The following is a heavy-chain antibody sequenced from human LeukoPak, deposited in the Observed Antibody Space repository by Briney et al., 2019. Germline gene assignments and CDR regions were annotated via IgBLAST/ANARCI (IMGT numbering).Heavy chain of an antibody. D-gene: IGHD1-26*01. V-gene: IGHV3-73*01. CDR2: IRSKANSYAT. Sequence: GGSLRLSCAAPGFTFSGSAMHWVRQASGKGLEWVGRIRSKANSYATAYAASVKGRFTIARDDSKNTAYLQMNSLKTEDTAVYYCTRQWEPTYGYAFDIWGQGTMVTVSS. CDR1: GFTFSGSA. CDR3: TRQWEPTYGYAFDI. J-gene: IGHJ3*02.